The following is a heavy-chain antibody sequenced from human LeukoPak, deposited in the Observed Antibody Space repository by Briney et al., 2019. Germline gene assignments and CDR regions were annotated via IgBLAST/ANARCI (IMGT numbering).Heavy chain of an antibody. J-gene: IGHJ4*02. Sequence: ASVKVSCKASGFTFTSSAVQWVRQARGPRLEWIGWIVVGSGNTNYAQKFQERVTITRDMSTSTAYMELSSLRSEDTAVYYCAAVPEYDILTGYLVDYWGQGTLVTVSS. CDR2: IVVGSGNT. CDR1: GFTFTSSA. CDR3: AAVPEYDILTGYLVDY. V-gene: IGHV1-58*01. D-gene: IGHD3-9*01.